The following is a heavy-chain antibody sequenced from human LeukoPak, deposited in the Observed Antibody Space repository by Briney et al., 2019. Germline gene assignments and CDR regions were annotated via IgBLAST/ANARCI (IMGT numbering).Heavy chain of an antibody. D-gene: IGHD1-26*01. CDR2: INWNGGST. V-gene: IGHV3-20*04. Sequence: GGSLRLSCAASGFTFDDYGMSWVRQAPGKGLEWVSGINWNGGSTGCADSVKGRFTISRDNAKNSLYLQMNSLRAEDTALYYCASGGIYYGAAFDFWGQGSLVAVSS. CDR3: ASGGIYYGAAFDF. J-gene: IGHJ4*02. CDR1: GFTFDDYG.